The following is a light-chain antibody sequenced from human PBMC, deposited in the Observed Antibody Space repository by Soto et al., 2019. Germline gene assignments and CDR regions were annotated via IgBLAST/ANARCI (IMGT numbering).Light chain of an antibody. CDR2: GAS. CDR1: QSISSN. CDR3: QQYNYWPPLT. Sequence: EIVMTQSPATLSVSPGERATLSCRASQSISSNLAWYQQKPGQPPRLLIYGASTRATGIPARFSGSGSGTEFTLNICSLQSEDFAVYDCQQYNYWPPLTFGGGTKVEIK. J-gene: IGKJ4*01. V-gene: IGKV3-15*01.